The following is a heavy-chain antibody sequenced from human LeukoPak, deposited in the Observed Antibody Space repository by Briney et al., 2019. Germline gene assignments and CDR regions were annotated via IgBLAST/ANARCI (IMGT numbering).Heavy chain of an antibody. J-gene: IGHJ4*02. CDR3: AKDRQWLGESEFDY. Sequence: PGGSLRLSCAASGFTFSSYGMSWVRQAPGKGLEWVSAISGSGGSTYYADSVKGRFTISRDNSKNTLYLQMNSLRAEDTAVYYCAKDRQWLGESEFDYWGQGTLVTVSS. V-gene: IGHV3-23*01. CDR2: ISGSGGST. D-gene: IGHD6-19*01. CDR1: GFTFSSYG.